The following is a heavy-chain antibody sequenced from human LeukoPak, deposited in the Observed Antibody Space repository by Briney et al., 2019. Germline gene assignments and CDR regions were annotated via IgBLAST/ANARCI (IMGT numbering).Heavy chain of an antibody. CDR1: GLTVSNIY. J-gene: IGHJ4*02. V-gene: IGHV3-53*01. Sequence: GGSLRLSCAASGLTVSNIYMAWVRQAPGKGLQWVSIIYGGGNTNHGDSVKGRFTISRDNSKNTLFLQMNSLRAEDTAVYYCARDFVAYDSSGYPPFVDYWGQGTLVTVSS. D-gene: IGHD3-22*01. CDR3: ARDFVAYDSSGYPPFVDY. CDR2: IYGGGNT.